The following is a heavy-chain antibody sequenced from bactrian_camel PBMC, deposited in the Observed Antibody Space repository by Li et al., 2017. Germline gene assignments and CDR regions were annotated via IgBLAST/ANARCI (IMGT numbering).Heavy chain of an antibody. D-gene: IGHD5*01. CDR2: INSDSSML. CDR1: GFRFSDYA. J-gene: IGHJ4*01. V-gene: IGHV3S31*01. CDR3: AADRLVCLSTDTRAEWHY. Sequence: QLVESGGGLVQPGGSLRLSCEASGFRFSDYAMGWVRQAPGKGLEWVSDINSDSSMLDYADSVKGRFTISRDNAKTSLFLLLTSLKSEDTAMYYCAADRLVCLSTDTRAEWHYWGQGTQVTVS.